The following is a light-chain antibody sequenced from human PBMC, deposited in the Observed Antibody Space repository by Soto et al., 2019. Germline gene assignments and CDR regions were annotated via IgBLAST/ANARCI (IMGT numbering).Light chain of an antibody. J-gene: IGKJ5*01. CDR2: GAS. V-gene: IGKV3-15*01. Sequence: EIVMTQSQATLSVSPGERATLSCRASQSVSSNLAWYQQKPGRAPRLLIYGASTRATGIPARFSGSGSGTEFTLTISSLQSEDFAVYYCQQYDNWPPITFGQGTRLEIK. CDR3: QQYDNWPPIT. CDR1: QSVSSN.